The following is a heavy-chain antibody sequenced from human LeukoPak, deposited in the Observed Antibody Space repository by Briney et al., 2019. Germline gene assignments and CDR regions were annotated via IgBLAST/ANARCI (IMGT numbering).Heavy chain of an antibody. V-gene: IGHV3-11*01. CDR3: ARGPYYPLKY. D-gene: IGHD3-10*01. Sequence: GGSLRLSCAASGFTFSDYYMRWIGQAPGKGLEGVSYISSSGSTKYYADSVKGRFTISRDNAKNSLYLQMNSLRAEDTAVYYCARGPYYPLKYWGQGTLVTVSS. CDR2: ISSSGSTK. CDR1: GFTFSDYY. J-gene: IGHJ4*02.